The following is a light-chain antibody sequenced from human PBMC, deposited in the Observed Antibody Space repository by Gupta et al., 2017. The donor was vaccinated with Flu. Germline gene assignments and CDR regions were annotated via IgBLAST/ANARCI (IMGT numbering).Light chain of an antibody. CDR1: SSDNGGYNY. CDR3: SSYISSSNLDV. Sequence: QSALTQPASVSGSPGQPITISCTGTSSDNGGYNYVSWSQQHPGKAPQLMIYEVSGRPSGVSKRVSGSKSGNTASLTISGVQAEDEADYYCSSYISSSNLDVFGAGTKVTVL. V-gene: IGLV2-14*01. J-gene: IGLJ1*01. CDR2: EVS.